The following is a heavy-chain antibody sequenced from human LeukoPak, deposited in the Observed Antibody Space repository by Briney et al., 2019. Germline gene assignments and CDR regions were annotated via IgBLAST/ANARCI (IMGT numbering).Heavy chain of an antibody. CDR2: FDPEDGET. J-gene: IGHJ4*02. D-gene: IGHD5-18*01. CDR1: GYTLTELS. Sequence: ASVKVSCKVSGYTLTELSMHWVRQAPGKGLEWTGGFDPEDGETIYAQKFQGRVTMTEDTSTDTAYMELSSLRSEDTAVYYCATELWIQLWPPPFAYWGQGTLVTVSS. CDR3: ATELWIQLWPPPFAY. V-gene: IGHV1-24*01.